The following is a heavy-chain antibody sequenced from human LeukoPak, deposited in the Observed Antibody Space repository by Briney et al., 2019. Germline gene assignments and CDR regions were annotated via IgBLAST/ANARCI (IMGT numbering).Heavy chain of an antibody. V-gene: IGHV4-34*01. CDR1: GGSFSGYY. CDR2: INHSGST. J-gene: IGHJ3*02. Sequence: SETLSLTCAVYGGSFSGYYWSWIRQPPGKGLEWIGEINHSGSTNYNPSLKSRVTISVDTSKNQFSLKLSPVIAADTAVYYCARGSPYYDFWSGPDAFDIWGQGTMVTVSS. CDR3: ARGSPYYDFWSGPDAFDI. D-gene: IGHD3-3*01.